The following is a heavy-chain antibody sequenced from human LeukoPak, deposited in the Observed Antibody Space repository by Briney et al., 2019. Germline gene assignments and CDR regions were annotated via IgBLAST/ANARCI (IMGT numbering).Heavy chain of an antibody. V-gene: IGHV3-33*06. J-gene: IGHJ6*03. CDR2: IWYDESHD. Sequence: QSGGSLRLSCAASGFTFSRYGMQWVRQAPGKGLEWVAVIWYDESHDFYADSVKGRFTISRDNSKNMLYLQMNGLRAEDTAVYYCAKSFLELEAFKYYMDVWAKGPRSPSP. CDR1: GFTFSRYG. CDR3: AKSFLELEAFKYYMDV. D-gene: IGHD1-7*01.